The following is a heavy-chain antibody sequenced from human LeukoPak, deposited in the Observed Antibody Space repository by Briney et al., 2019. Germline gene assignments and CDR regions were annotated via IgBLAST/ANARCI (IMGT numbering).Heavy chain of an antibody. D-gene: IGHD6-19*01. CDR1: GGSISSGGYY. V-gene: IGHV4-30-2*01. CDR3: ARGTLAVAGTHFDY. Sequence: PSETLSLTCTVSGGSISSGGYYWNWIRQPPGKGLEWIGYMYHNGSTYYNPSLKSRVTISVDASKNQFSLKLSSVTAADTAVYYCARGTLAVAGTHFDYWGQGTLVTVSS. CDR2: MYHNGST. J-gene: IGHJ4*02.